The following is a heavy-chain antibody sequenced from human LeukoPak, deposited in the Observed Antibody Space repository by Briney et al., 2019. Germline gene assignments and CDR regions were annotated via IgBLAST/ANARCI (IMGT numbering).Heavy chain of an antibody. CDR1: GFPLSTYW. J-gene: IGHJ6*03. D-gene: IGHD2-2*01. CDR3: ARDRVQVVPTVKGLYHYYYMDV. Sequence: GGSLRLSCAASGFPLSTYWMIWVRQAPGKGLEGVANIKQDASEKYYVDSVQGRFTIYRDNAKNSLYMQMNSLRAEHTAVYYCARDRVQVVPTVKGLYHYYYMDVWGKGTPVTVSS. CDR2: IKQDASEK. V-gene: IGHV3-7*01.